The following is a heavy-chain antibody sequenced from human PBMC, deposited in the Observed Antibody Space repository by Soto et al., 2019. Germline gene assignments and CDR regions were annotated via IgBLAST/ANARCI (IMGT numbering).Heavy chain of an antibody. CDR1: GCTVSSYA. J-gene: IGHJ6*02. CDR2: IIPIFGTA. D-gene: IGHD3-3*01. Sequence: SVKVPGKPSGCTVSSYAISGARQAPGQVLGWMGGIIPIFGTANYAQKFQGRVTITADESTSTAYMELSSLRSEDTAVYYCARGVDFWSGYSLPYYYYGMDVWGQGTTVTVSS. CDR3: ARGVDFWSGYSLPYYYYGMDV. V-gene: IGHV1-69*13.